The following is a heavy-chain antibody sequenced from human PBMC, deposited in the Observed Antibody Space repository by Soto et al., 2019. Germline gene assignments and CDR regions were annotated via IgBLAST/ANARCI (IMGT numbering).Heavy chain of an antibody. Sequence: QVQLVQSGAEVKKPGSSVTVSCKASGGTFSSYAISCVRQAPGQGLEWMGGIIPIFSTANYGRKFQIRVTITADESTSTAYMELSSLRSEDTAEYNWARDVDYAGKGDYYYGKHVWGQGTTVTVSS. CDR3: ARDVDYAGKGDYYYGKHV. J-gene: IGHJ6*02. V-gene: IGHV1-69*12. CDR1: GGTFSSYA. D-gene: IGHD4-17*01. CDR2: IIPIFSTA.